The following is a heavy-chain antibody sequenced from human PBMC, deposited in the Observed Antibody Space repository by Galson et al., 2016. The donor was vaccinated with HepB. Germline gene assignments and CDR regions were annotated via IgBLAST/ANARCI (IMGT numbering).Heavy chain of an antibody. CDR1: GFTFSSYG. D-gene: IGHD2-15*01. J-gene: IGHJ4*02. Sequence: SLRLSCATSGFTFSSYGMNWLRQTAGKGPEWLAVISFDASKKFYADSVKGRFTISRDNSRNTLYLHMTRLTSEDTAVYYCAKDLGWYGRFDYWGQGTLVTVSS. CDR3: AKDLGWYGRFDY. V-gene: IGHV3-30*18. CDR2: ISFDASKK.